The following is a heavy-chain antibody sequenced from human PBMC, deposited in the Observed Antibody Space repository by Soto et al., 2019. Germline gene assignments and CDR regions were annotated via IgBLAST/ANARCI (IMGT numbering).Heavy chain of an antibody. CDR1: GFSLTTRGMT. Sequence: QITLKESGPTLVQPTQTLTLTCTVSGFSLTTRGMTLGWIRQPPGRAPEWLALSTQYSPSLQSRLTFTKDTSKTQVVLTMTNMDPVDTATYYCTLRQDTSRGAIYWGQGIMVTVS. CDR3: TLRQDTSRGAIY. V-gene: IGHV2-5*01. D-gene: IGHD6-13*01. J-gene: IGHJ4*02. CDR2: ST.